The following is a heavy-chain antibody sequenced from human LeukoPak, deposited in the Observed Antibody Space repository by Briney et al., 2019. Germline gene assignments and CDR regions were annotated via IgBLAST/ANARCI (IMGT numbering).Heavy chain of an antibody. CDR3: ARVPGYGPYYDYYYGMDV. Sequence: PGGSLRLSCAASGFTFSSYSMHWVRQAPGKGLEWVAVISYDGSNKYYADSVKGRFTISRDNSKNTLYLQMNSLRAEDTAVYYCARVPGYGPYYDYYYGMDVWGQGTTVTVSS. CDR2: ISYDGSNK. CDR1: GFTFSSYS. V-gene: IGHV3-30-3*01. D-gene: IGHD5-18*01. J-gene: IGHJ6*02.